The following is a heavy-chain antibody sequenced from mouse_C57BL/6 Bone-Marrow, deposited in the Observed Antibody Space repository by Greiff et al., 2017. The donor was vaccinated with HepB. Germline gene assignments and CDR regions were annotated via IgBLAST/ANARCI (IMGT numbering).Heavy chain of an antibody. CDR1: GYTFTSYG. V-gene: IGHV1-81*01. J-gene: IGHJ3*01. CDR2: IYPRSGNT. D-gene: IGHD1-1*01. CDR3: ARSGAHYYGSSSWFAY. Sequence: VMLVESGAELARPGASVKLSCKASGYTFTSYGISWVKQRTGQGLEWIGEIYPRSGNTYYNEKFKGKATLTADKSSSTAYMELRSLTSEDSAVYFCARSGAHYYGSSSWFAYWGQGTLVTVSA.